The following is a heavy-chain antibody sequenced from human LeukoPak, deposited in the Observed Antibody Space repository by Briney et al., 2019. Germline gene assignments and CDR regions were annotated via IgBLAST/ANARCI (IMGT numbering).Heavy chain of an antibody. CDR1: GDSISSSNYY. J-gene: IGHJ4*02. V-gene: IGHV4-39*01. CDR2: IYYSGST. D-gene: IGHD6-6*01. CDR3: ARHLKFSNNFPAYVHY. Sequence: SETLSLTCTVSGDSISSSNYYWGWIRQPPGKGLEWIGSIYYSGSTYYNPSLKSRVTISVDTSKNQFSLKLSSVSAADTAVYYCARHLKFSNNFPAYVHYWGQGTQVTVSS.